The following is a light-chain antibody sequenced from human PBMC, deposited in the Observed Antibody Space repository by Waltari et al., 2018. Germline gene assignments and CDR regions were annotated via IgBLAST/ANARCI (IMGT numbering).Light chain of an antibody. Sequence: QSVLTQPPSVSGAPGQRITIACIGSDSNIGADYAVHWYQPLPGTAPKLLVYANIDRPSGVPGRVSGSKSGTSASLAITGLQADDEAHYYCQSYGSSLSASVFGGGTKVTVL. V-gene: IGLV1-40*01. J-gene: IGLJ3*02. CDR3: QSYGSSLSASV. CDR1: DSNIGADYA. CDR2: ANI.